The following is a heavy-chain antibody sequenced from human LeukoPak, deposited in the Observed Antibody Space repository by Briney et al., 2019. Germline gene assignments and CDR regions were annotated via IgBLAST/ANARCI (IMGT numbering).Heavy chain of an antibody. D-gene: IGHD3-10*01. CDR1: GYTLTELS. J-gene: IGHJ6*03. Sequence: ASVKVSCKVSGYTLTELSMHWVRQAPGKGLEWMGGFDPEDGETIYAQKFQGRVTITRDTSASTAYMELSSLRSEDMAVYYCARDVGYYGSGYMDVWGKGTTVTVSS. CDR3: ARDVGYYGSGYMDV. CDR2: FDPEDGET. V-gene: IGHV1-24*01.